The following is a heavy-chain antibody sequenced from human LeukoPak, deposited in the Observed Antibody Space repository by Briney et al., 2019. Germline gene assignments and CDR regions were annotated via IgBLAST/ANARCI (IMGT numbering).Heavy chain of an antibody. CDR2: IIPILGIA. V-gene: IGHV1-69*04. CDR1: GGTFISYA. D-gene: IGHD4/OR15-4a*01. CDR3: ARDGAGDYYYGMDV. Sequence: SVKVSCKASGGTFISYAISWVRQAPGQGLEWMGRIIPILGIANYAQKFQGRVTITADKSTSTAYMELSSLRSEDTAVYYCARDGAGDYYYGMDVWGQGTTVTVSS. J-gene: IGHJ6*02.